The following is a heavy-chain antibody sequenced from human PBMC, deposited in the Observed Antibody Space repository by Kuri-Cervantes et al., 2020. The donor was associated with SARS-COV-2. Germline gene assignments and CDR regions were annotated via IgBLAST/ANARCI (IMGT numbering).Heavy chain of an antibody. CDR2: IDWDDDK. D-gene: IGHD2-2*01. CDR1: GGSISSHYW. V-gene: IGHV2-70*12. Sequence: TLSLTCTVSGGSISSHYWSWIRQPPGKALEWLARIDWDDDKFYSTSLKTRLTISKDTSKNQVVLTMTNMDPVDTATYYCAHTTLRAVVPAAPTEGFDYWGQGTLVTVSS. CDR3: AHTTLRAVVPAAPTEGFDY. J-gene: IGHJ4*02.